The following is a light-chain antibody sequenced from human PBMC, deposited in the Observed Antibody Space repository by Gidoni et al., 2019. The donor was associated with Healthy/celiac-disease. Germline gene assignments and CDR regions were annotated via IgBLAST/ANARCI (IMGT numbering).Light chain of an antibody. CDR2: DAS. CDR1: QSVSSY. V-gene: IGKV3-11*01. CDR3: QQSSNWPLT. Sequence: DIVLTQSPATLSLSPGERATISCRASQSVSSYLAWYQQKPGQAPRLLIYDASNRATGIPARFSGSGSGTDFTLTISSLEPEDFAVYYCQQSSNWPLTFGGGTKVEIK. J-gene: IGKJ4*02.